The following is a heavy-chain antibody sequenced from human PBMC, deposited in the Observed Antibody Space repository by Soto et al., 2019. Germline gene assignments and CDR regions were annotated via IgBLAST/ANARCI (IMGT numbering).Heavy chain of an antibody. CDR3: ARQALITIFGVVIRNWFDP. D-gene: IGHD3-3*01. CDR2: IYYSGST. Sequence: SETLSLTCTVSGGSISSSSYYWGWIRQPPGKGLEWIGSIYYSGSTYYNPSLKSRVTISVDTSKNQFSLKLSSVTAADTAVYYCARQALITIFGVVIRNWFDPWSQGTLVTVSS. CDR1: GGSISSSSYY. J-gene: IGHJ5*02. V-gene: IGHV4-39*01.